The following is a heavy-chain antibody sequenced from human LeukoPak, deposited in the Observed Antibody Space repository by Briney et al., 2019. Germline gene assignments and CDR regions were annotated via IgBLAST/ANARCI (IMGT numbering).Heavy chain of an antibody. CDR3: ARGYCSGGSCYSYYYYNYMDV. D-gene: IGHD2-15*01. CDR1: GYSISSGYY. V-gene: IGHV4-38-2*02. CDR2: IYHSGRT. J-gene: IGHJ6*03. Sequence: SETLSLTCTVSGYSISSGYYWGWIRQPPGKGLEWIGSIYHSGRTFYNPSLKSRVTISVDTSKNQFSLKLTSVTAADTAVYYCARGYCSGGSCYSYYYYNYMDVWGKGTTVTVSS.